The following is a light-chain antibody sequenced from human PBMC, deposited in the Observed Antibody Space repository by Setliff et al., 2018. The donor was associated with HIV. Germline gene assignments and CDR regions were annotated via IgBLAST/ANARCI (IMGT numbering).Light chain of an antibody. J-gene: IGLJ1*01. V-gene: IGLV2-14*01. CDR2: EVR. CDR1: GSDVGGYNY. CDR3: SSYAISNTLP. Sequence: QSVLAQPASVSGSPGQSIPISCTGAGSDVGGYNYVSWYQQHPGKAPKLIIYEVRNRPSGISNRFSGSKSGNTASLTISGLQAEDEADYYCSSYAISNTLPFGTGTKVTVL.